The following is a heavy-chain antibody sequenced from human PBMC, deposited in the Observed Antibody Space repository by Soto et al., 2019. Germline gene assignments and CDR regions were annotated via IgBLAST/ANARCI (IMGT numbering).Heavy chain of an antibody. J-gene: IGHJ4*02. CDR3: TTGSWSGEVCDK. V-gene: IGHV1-69*02. D-gene: IGHD1-1*01. CDR2: VIPPLGVR. Sequence: QVQLVQSGAEVQKPGSSVKVSCKYSGGTFSTYSMFWVRQAPGQGREWMGRVIPPLGVRNVAQRFQDRVTITADKSTDTVHRELSSLRSEDTSLDYSTTGSWSGEVCDKWGQGTMVTVSS. CDR1: GGTFSTYS.